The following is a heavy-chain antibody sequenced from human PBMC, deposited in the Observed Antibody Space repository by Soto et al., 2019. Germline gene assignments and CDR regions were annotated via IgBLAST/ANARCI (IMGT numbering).Heavy chain of an antibody. Sequence: QVQLVQSGAEVKKPGSSVKVSCKASGGTFSSYAISWVRQAPGQXLEWXGGIIPIFGTANYAQKFQGRVTITADESTSTAYXXXSSLRSEDTAXYXXXXXXXRYYGSGSYSGHYWGQGTLVTVSS. CDR3: XXXXXRYYGSGSYSGHY. CDR2: IIPIFGTA. D-gene: IGHD3-10*01. V-gene: IGHV1-69*01. CDR1: GGTFSSYA. J-gene: IGHJ4*02.